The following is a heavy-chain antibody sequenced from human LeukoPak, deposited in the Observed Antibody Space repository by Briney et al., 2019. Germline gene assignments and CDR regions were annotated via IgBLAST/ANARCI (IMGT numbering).Heavy chain of an antibody. CDR1: GGSISSGSYY. Sequence: SETLSLTCTVSGGSISSGSYYWSWIRQPAGKGLEWIGRIYTSGSTNYNPSLKSRVTISVDMSKNQFSLKLSSVTAADTAVYYCAREISVWELLDGDAFDIWGQGTMVTVSS. V-gene: IGHV4-61*02. J-gene: IGHJ3*02. CDR3: AREISVWELLDGDAFDI. CDR2: IYTSGST. D-gene: IGHD1-26*01.